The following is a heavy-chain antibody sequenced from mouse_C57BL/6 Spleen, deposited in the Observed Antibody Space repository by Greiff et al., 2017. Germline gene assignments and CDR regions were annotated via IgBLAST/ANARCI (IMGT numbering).Heavy chain of an antibody. D-gene: IGHD1-1*01. V-gene: IGHV1-72*01. CDR3: ARRARVVAPGYFDV. Sequence: QVQLQQPGAELVKPGASVKLSCKASGYTFTSYWMHWVKQRPGRGLEWIGRIDPNSGGTKYNEKFKSTATLTVDKPSSTAYMQRSSLTSEDSAVYYCARRARVVAPGYFDVWGTGTTVTVSS. J-gene: IGHJ1*03. CDR2: IDPNSGGT. CDR1: GYTFTSYW.